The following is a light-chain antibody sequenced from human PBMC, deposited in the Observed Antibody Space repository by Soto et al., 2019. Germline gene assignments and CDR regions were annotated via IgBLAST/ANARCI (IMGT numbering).Light chain of an antibody. CDR2: AAS. CDR3: QQLSYYPRT. V-gene: IGKV1-9*01. CDR1: QDVSRS. J-gene: IGKJ2*01. Sequence: DTQLTQSPSFLSASVGDRVTITCRASQDVSRSLGWYQQKAGKAPKLLISAASTLHSGVPSRFSGSGSDTDFTLTISNLQPEDFATYYCQQLSYYPRTFGQGTKLEIK.